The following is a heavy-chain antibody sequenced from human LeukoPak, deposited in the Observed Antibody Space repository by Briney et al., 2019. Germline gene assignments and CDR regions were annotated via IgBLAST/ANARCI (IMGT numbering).Heavy chain of an antibody. CDR1: GFTFSTNA. V-gene: IGHV3-23*01. J-gene: IGHJ4*02. D-gene: IGHD3-3*01. Sequence: GGSLRLSCLTSGFTFSTNAMSWVRQAPGKGLEWVSAISGSGGSTYYADSVKGRFTISRDNSKNTLYLQMNSLRAEDTAVYYCAKGDDFWSGYQIDYWGQGTLVTVSS. CDR2: ISGSGGST. CDR3: AKGDDFWSGYQIDY.